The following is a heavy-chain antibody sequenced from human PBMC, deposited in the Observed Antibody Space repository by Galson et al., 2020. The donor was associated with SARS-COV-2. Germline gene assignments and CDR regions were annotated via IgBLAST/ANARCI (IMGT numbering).Heavy chain of an antibody. J-gene: IGHJ3*02. CDR3: ARLHYGEYAPEAFDI. CDR2: ISHSGGT. V-gene: IGHV4-30-2*01. Sequence: SETLSLTCAVSGTSISSGSSSWNWLRQPPGKGLEWIGYISHSGGTYYNPSLKSRVTISGDRSKNQFSLRLSSVTAADTAVYYCARLHYGEYAPEAFDIWGPGTRVTVAS. CDR1: GTSISSGSSS. D-gene: IGHD4-17*01.